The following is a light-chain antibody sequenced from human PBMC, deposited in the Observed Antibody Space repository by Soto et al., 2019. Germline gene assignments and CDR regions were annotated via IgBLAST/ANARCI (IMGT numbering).Light chain of an antibody. CDR3: QSYDSSLSGYV. CDR1: SSNIGAGYD. Sequence: QSVLTQPPSMSGAPGQRVTISCTRSSSNIGAGYDVHWYQQLPGTAPKLLIYGNTNRPSGVTDRFSGSKSGTSASLAITGLQAEDEADYYCQSYDSSLSGYVFGTGTKVTVL. CDR2: GNT. J-gene: IGLJ1*01. V-gene: IGLV1-40*01.